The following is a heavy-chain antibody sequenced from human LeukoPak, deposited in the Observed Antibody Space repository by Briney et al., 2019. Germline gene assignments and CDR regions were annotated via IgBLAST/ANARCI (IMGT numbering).Heavy chain of an antibody. V-gene: IGHV1-8*01. Sequence: ASVKVSCKASGYTFTSYDINWVRQATGQGLEWMGWMNPNSGNTGYAQKFQGRVTMTRNTSISTAYMELSSLRSEDTAVYYCARDPVRSSGWNHYFDYWGQGTLVTVSS. CDR3: ARDPVRSSGWNHYFDY. J-gene: IGHJ4*02. CDR2: MNPNSGNT. D-gene: IGHD6-19*01. CDR1: GYTFTSYD.